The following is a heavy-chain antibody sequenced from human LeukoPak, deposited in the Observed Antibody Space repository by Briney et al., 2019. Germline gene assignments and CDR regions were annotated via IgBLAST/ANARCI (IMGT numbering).Heavy chain of an antibody. CDR1: GFTFSSYW. CDR3: AAKTRLSAVTSYYYVDV. Sequence: QSGGSLRLSCAASGFTFSSYWMSWVRQAPGKGLEWVANIKQDGSEKYYVDSVKGRFTISRDNAKNSLYLQMNSLRAEDMAVYYCAAKTRLSAVTSYYYVDVWGKGTTATVSS. D-gene: IGHD3-10*01. CDR2: IKQDGSEK. J-gene: IGHJ6*03. V-gene: IGHV3-7*03.